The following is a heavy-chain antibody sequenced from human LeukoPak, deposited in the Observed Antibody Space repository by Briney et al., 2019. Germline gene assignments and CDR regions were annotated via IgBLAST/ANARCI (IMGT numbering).Heavy chain of an antibody. CDR1: GYTFTSYY. D-gene: IGHD6-13*01. V-gene: IGHV1-46*01. Sequence: GASVKVSCKASGYTFTSYYMHWVRQAPGQGLEWMGIINPNGGNTNYAQKFQERVTITRDMSTSTAYMELSSLRSEDTAVYYCAADQEGAAADTLDYWGQGTLVTVSS. CDR2: INPNGGNT. CDR3: AADQEGAAADTLDY. J-gene: IGHJ4*02.